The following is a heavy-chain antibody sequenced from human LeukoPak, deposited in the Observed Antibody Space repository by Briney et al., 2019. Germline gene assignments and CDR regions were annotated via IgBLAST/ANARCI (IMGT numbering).Heavy chain of an antibody. Sequence: HPGGSLRLSCAASGFTFSSYGMHWVRQAPGKGLEWVAVISYDGSNKYYADSVKGRFTISRDNSKNTLYLQMNSLRAEDTAVYYCAKDPFLGSGSYSYYYYGMDVWGKGTMVTVSS. V-gene: IGHV3-30*18. CDR3: AKDPFLGSGSYSYYYYGMDV. CDR1: GFTFSSYG. J-gene: IGHJ6*04. CDR2: ISYDGSNK. D-gene: IGHD3-10*01.